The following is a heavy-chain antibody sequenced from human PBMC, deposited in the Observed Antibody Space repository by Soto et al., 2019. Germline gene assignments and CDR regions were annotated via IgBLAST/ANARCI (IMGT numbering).Heavy chain of an antibody. V-gene: IGHV1-46*01. Sequence: QVQLVQSGAEVKKPGASVKVSCKASGDTFTDYYIHWVRQAPGQGLEWMGTVNPSGGHTTYAQHFLGRMTMTRDASTSTLYMELTSLTSEDTAIYYCARVGHVVVVTAALDYWGQGTLVTVSS. CDR1: GDTFTDYY. CDR3: ARVGHVVVVTAALDY. J-gene: IGHJ4*02. D-gene: IGHD2-21*02. CDR2: VNPSGGHT.